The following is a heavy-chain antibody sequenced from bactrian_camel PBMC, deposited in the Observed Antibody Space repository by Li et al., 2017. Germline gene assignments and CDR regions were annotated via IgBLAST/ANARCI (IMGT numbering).Heavy chain of an antibody. J-gene: IGHJ6*01. CDR2: IEGDGSGTT. CDR3: AAVAFDCPVRWTTPNFFDY. D-gene: IGHD2*01. V-gene: IGHV3S26*01. CDR1: KLYYDTYC. Sequence: HVQLVESGGGSVQAGGSLRLSRVASKLYYDTYCLAWFRQAPGNMREGIARIEGDGSGTTTYADSVRGRFTISYDPDAKTLSLQMDSLKPDDSGVYYCAAVAFDCPVRWTTPNFFDYWGQGTQVTVS.